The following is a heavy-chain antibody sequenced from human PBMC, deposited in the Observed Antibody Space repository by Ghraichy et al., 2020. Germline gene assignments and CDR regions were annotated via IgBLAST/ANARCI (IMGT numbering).Heavy chain of an antibody. CDR1: GFTFDDYA. CDR3: AKDASGSYAQAYYYYYGMDV. CDR2: ISWNSGSI. J-gene: IGHJ6*02. V-gene: IGHV3-9*01. D-gene: IGHD1-26*01. Sequence: GGSLRLSCAASGFTFDDYAMHWVRQAPGKGLEWVSGISWNSGSIGYADSVKGRFTISRDNAKNSLYLQMNSLRAEDTALYYCAKDASGSYAQAYYYYYGMDVWGQGTTVTVSS.